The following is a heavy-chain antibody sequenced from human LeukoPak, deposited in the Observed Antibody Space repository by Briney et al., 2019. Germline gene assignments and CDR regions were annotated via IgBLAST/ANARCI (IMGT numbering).Heavy chain of an antibody. CDR1: GGSISNYY. J-gene: IGHJ4*02. CDR3: ARHGSGYDLFFDY. D-gene: IGHD5-12*01. Sequence: SESLSLTCTVSGGSISNYYWSWIRQPPGQGREWIGYICYSGITNHNPSLKSRVTISVDTSKNQFSLKVRSVTAADTAVYFCARHGSGYDLFFDYWGQGTLVPVLS. CDR2: ICYSGIT. V-gene: IGHV4-59*08.